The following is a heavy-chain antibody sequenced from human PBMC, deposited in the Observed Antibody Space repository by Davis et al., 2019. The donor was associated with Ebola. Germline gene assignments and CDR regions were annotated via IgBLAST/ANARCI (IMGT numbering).Heavy chain of an antibody. CDR2: IYPSDSDT. CDR3: ARGPSSRSYADY. Sequence: GESLKISCNGSGYSFTRCWLGWVRQMPGKDLEWMGIIYPSDSDTRYSPSFQGQVTMSADKYTSTAWLQWSSLKASDTAMYYCARGPSSRSYADYWGQGTLVTVSS. D-gene: IGHD2-2*01. J-gene: IGHJ4*02. CDR1: GYSFTRCW. V-gene: IGHV5-51*01.